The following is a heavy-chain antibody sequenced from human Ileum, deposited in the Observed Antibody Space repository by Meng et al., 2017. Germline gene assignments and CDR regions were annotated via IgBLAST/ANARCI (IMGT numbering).Heavy chain of an antibody. CDR1: GDSSSSRDW. J-gene: IGHJ4*02. CDR3: VRNEGYSLGD. D-gene: IGHD2-21*01. CDR2: ISQESGRT. V-gene: IGHV4-4*02. Sequence: QWQLTGSGPGLVKASGTRSLTAAVSGDSSSSRDWWSWVRQPPGKGLEWIGEISQESGRTNYNPSLKSRVTISLDKSKNQFSLNLNSVTAADTAVYYCVRNEGYSLGDWGQGTLVTVSS.